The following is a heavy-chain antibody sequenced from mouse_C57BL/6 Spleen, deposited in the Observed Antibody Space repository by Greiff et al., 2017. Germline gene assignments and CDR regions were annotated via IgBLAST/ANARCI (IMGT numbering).Heavy chain of an antibody. V-gene: IGHV1-18*01. CDR2: INPNNGGT. Sequence: VHVKQSGPELVKPGASVKIPCKASGYTFTDYNMDWVKQSHGKSLEWIGDINPNNGGTIYNQKFKGKATLTVDKSSSTAYMELRSLTSEDTAVYYCARRGYSNSYWYFDVWGTGTTVTVSS. CDR1: GYTFTDYN. D-gene: IGHD2-5*01. J-gene: IGHJ1*03. CDR3: ARRGYSNSYWYFDV.